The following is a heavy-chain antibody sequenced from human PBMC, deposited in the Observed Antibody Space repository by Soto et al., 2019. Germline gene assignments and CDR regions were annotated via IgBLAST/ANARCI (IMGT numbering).Heavy chain of an antibody. V-gene: IGHV3-23*01. CDR2: ISGSGGST. CDR3: AKLPYCSGGSCSDDY. CDR1: GFTFSSYA. Sequence: GGSLRLSCAASGFTFSSYAMSWVRQAPGKGLEWVSAISGSGGSTYYADSVKGRFTISRDNSKNTLYLQMNSLRAEDTAVYYCAKLPYCSGGSCSDDYWGQGTLVTVPS. J-gene: IGHJ4*02. D-gene: IGHD2-15*01.